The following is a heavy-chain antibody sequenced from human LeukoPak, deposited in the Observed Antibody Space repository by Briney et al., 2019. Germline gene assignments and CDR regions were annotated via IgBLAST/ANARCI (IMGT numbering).Heavy chain of an antibody. CDR2: IYSGGST. J-gene: IGHJ4*02. D-gene: IGHD1-26*01. CDR3: ARGAIFVGGVGAQDY. Sequence: PGGSLRLSCAASGFTVTGNYMSWVRQAPGKGLEWVSVIYSGGSTFYADSVKGRFTISRDNSKNTLFLQMHSLRAEDTAVYYCARGAIFVGGVGAQDYWGQGTLVTVSP. V-gene: IGHV3-53*01. CDR1: GFTVTGNY.